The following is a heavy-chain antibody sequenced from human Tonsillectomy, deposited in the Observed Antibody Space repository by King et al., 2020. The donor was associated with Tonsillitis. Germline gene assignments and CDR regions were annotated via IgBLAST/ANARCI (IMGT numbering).Heavy chain of an antibody. D-gene: IGHD3-10*01. CDR2: ISGSGGST. CDR3: AKWYVSGTDYGMDV. J-gene: IGHJ6*02. Sequence: VQLVESGGGLVQPGGSLRLSCAASGVTFSSYAMSWVRQAPGKGLEWVSGISGSGGSTYYAGSVKGRFTISRDNSKNTQYLQMNSLRAADTAVYYCAKWYVSGTDYGMDVWGQGTTVTVSS. CDR1: GVTFSSYA. V-gene: IGHV3-23*04.